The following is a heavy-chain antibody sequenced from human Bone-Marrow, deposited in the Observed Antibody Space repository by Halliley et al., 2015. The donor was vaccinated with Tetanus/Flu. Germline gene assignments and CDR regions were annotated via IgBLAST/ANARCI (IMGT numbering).Heavy chain of an antibody. CDR1: GCSFTSYW. D-gene: IGHD1-20*01. CDR2: IYPGDSDT. Sequence: QLVQSGAEVKKPGESLKISCEGSGCSFTSYWIGWVRQMPGRGLEWMGIIYPGDSDTRYSPSFQGQVTISADKSIRTAYLQWSSLKAWDTAMFSWAGRITPGGYCFDHWGQGTLVTVSS. CDR3: AGRITPGGYCFDH. V-gene: IGHV5-51*01. J-gene: IGHJ4*02.